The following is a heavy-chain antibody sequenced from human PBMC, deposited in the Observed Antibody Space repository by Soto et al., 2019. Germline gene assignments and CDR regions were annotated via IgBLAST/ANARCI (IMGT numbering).Heavy chain of an antibody. CDR2: IYYSGST. J-gene: IGHJ5*02. D-gene: IGHD2-15*01. Sequence: SETLSLTCTVSCGSISSCDYYWSWIRQPPGKGLEWIGYIYYSGSTYYNPSLKSRVTISVDTSKNQFSLKLSSVTAADTAVYYCAREGRDGFNNWFYLWGQGTLVTVSS. CDR1: CGSISSCDYY. V-gene: IGHV4-30-4*01. CDR3: AREGRDGFNNWFYL.